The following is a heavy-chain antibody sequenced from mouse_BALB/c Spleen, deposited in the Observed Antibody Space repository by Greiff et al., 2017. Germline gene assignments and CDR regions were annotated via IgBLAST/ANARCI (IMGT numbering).Heavy chain of an antibody. CDR1: GYSITSDYA. V-gene: IGHV3-2*02. CDR2: ISYSGST. D-gene: IGHD4-1*01. Sequence: ESGPGLVKPSQSLSLTCTVTGYSITSDYAWNWIRQFPGNKLEWMGYISYSGSTSYNPSLKSRISITRDTSKNQFFLQLNSVTTEDTATYYCATGTWYFDVWGAGTTVTVSS. CDR3: ATGTWYFDV. J-gene: IGHJ1*01.